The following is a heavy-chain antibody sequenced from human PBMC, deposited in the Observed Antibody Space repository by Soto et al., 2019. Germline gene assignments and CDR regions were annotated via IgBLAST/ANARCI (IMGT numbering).Heavy chain of an antibody. Sequence: EVQLVESGGGLVQPGGSLRLSCAGSGFTLSDHYIDWVRQAPGKGLEWVGRSRDKAQGYSTAYAASVKGRFTTSRDESKNSVYLQMDSLRADDTAVYYCARESFSASPNFFDYWGQGTLVTVSS. V-gene: IGHV3-72*01. CDR3: ARESFSASPNFFDY. CDR2: SRDKAQGYST. D-gene: IGHD3-3*02. CDR1: GFTLSDHY. J-gene: IGHJ4*02.